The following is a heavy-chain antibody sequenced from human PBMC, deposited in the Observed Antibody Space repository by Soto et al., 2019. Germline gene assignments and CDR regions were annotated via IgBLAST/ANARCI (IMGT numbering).Heavy chain of an antibody. D-gene: IGHD3-3*01. J-gene: IGHJ6*02. CDR3: ARARAIRFLGGMDV. V-gene: IGHV3-30-3*01. CDR2: ISYDGSNK. CDR1: GFTFSSYA. Sequence: QVQLVESGGGVVQPGRPLRLSCAASGFTFSSYAMHWVRQAPGKGLEWVAVISYDGSNKYYADSVKGRLTISRDNSKNTLYLQMNSLRAEDTAVYYCARARAIRFLGGMDVWGQGTTVTVSS.